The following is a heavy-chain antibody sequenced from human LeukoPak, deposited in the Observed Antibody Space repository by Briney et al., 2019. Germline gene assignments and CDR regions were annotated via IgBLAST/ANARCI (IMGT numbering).Heavy chain of an antibody. D-gene: IGHD3-3*01. J-gene: IGHJ4*02. CDR3: ASYFWSGYYSYYFDY. CDR1: GGSFSGYY. V-gene: IGHV4-34*01. CDR2: IYYSGSA. Sequence: SETLSLTCAVYGGSFSGYYWSWIRQPPGKGLEWIGSIYYSGSAYYNPSLKSRVTISVDTSKNQFSLKLSSVTAADTAVYYCASYFWSGYYSYYFDYWGQGTLVTVSS.